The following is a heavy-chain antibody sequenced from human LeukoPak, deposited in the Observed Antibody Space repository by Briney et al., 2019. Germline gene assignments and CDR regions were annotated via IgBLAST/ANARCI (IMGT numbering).Heavy chain of an antibody. D-gene: IGHD1-26*01. CDR3: ARGRVGATFDY. CDR2: INHSGST. CDR1: GGSFSGYY. V-gene: IGHV4-34*01. J-gene: IGHJ4*02. Sequence: SETLSLTCAVYGGSFSGYYWSWTRQPPGKGLEWIGEINHSGSTNYNPSLKSRVTISVDTSKNQFSLKLSSVTAADTAVYYCARGRVGATFDYWGQGTLVTVSS.